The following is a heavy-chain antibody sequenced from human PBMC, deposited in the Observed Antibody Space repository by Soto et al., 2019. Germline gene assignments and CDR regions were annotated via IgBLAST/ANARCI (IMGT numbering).Heavy chain of an antibody. D-gene: IGHD3-3*01. CDR3: ARDSPYDFWSGYTNAFDI. CDR1: GGSISSRGYY. V-gene: IGHV4-31*03. Sequence: QVQLQESGPGLVKPSQTLSLTCTVSGGSISSRGYYWSWIRQHPGKGLEWIGYIYYSGSTYYNPSLKSRVTLSVDTSENQFSLKLSSVTAADTAVYYCARDSPYDFWSGYTNAFDIWGQGTMVTVSS. CDR2: IYYSGST. J-gene: IGHJ3*02.